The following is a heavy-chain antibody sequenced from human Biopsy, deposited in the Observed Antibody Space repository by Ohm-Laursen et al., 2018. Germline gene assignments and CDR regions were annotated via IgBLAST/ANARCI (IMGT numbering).Heavy chain of an antibody. Sequence: SDTLSLTCAVSGDSISSYYWSWIRQPPGKGLEWIGYVYYTGSTDYNPSLQSRVTISVDTSKNQLSLTLRSVTAADTAVYYCARDLPSSYYYAMDVWGQGTTVTVSS. CDR1: GDSISSYY. CDR3: ARDLPSSYYYAMDV. V-gene: IGHV4-59*12. CDR2: VYYTGST. J-gene: IGHJ6*02.